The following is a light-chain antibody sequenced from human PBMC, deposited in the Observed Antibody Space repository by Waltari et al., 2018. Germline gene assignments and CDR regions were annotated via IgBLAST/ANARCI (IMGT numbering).Light chain of an antibody. CDR1: SGRIAGNY. Sequence: NFILTQPHSVSESPGKTVTISCTRSSGRIAGNYVQWYQQRPGSAPTLVIYEDNRRPPEIPGRCSCSVDSSSNSASLTISVLKTEDEADYYCQSYDYDKQAIVFGGGTKLTVL. V-gene: IGLV6-57*04. CDR2: EDN. CDR3: QSYDYDKQAIV. J-gene: IGLJ3*02.